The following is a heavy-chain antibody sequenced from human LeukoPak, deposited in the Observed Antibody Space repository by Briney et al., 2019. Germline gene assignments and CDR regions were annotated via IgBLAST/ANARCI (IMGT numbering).Heavy chain of an antibody. V-gene: IGHV4-59*08. D-gene: IGHD6-19*01. CDR1: GGSISNYY. J-gene: IGHJ4*02. CDR2: VSYSGSS. CDR3: ARRKGIAVAGPDATFPQ. Sequence: SETQSPTCTVSGGSISNYYWSWIRQPPGKRLEWIGYVSYSGSSSSNPSLESRVTISVDMSKNQFSLRLSSVTASDTAVYYCARRKGIAVAGPDATFPQGGEGTLVTVSP.